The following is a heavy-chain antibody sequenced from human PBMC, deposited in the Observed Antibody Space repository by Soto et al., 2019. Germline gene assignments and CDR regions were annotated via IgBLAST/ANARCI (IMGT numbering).Heavy chain of an antibody. D-gene: IGHD3-10*01. CDR3: ARGLYGSGSYWAPLNYYYYYYMDV. CDR1: EYTFTSYD. J-gene: IGHJ6*03. V-gene: IGHV1-8*01. Sequence: GASVKVSCKASEYTFTSYDINWVRQATGQGLEWMGWMNPNSGNTGYAQKFQGRVTMTRNTSISTAYMELSSLRSEDTAVYYCARGLYGSGSYWAPLNYYYYYYMDVWGKGTTVTVSS. CDR2: MNPNSGNT.